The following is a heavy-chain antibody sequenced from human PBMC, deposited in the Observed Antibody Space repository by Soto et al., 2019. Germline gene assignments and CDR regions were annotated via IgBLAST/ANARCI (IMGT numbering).Heavy chain of an antibody. CDR3: ARRAQQYSSGWYHFDY. CDR2: LYWDDDK. V-gene: IGHV2-5*02. J-gene: IGHJ4*02. Sequence: QITLKESGPTLVKPTQTLTLTCTFSGFSLSTTGVGVRWIRQPPGTALEWLALLYWDDDKRYSPSLKSRLTIANDTSRNHVVLTMTNMDPVDTATYYCARRAQQYSSGWYHFDYWGQGALVTVSS. CDR1: GFSLSTTGVG. D-gene: IGHD6-19*01.